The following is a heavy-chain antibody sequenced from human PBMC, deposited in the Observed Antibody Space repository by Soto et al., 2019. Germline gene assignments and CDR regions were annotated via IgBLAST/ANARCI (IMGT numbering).Heavy chain of an antibody. CDR1: GDTFTKYD. Sequence: ASVKVSCKASGDTFTKYDINWVRQATGQGLEWMGWMNPSNGNAGYGQNFRGRVTMTSNTSITTAYMELSGLRYEDTAVYYCARRKERSGPNYFDIWGQGTLVTAPQ. J-gene: IGHJ4*02. CDR3: ARRKERSGPNYFDI. V-gene: IGHV1-8*01. CDR2: MNPSNGNA.